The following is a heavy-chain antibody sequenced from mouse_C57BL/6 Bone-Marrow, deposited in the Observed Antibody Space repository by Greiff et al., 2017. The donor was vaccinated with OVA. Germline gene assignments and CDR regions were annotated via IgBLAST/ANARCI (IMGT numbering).Heavy chain of an antibody. V-gene: IGHV1-72*01. CDR3: ARRIYDGYYAMDY. J-gene: IGHJ4*01. Sequence: QVQLKQPGAELVKPGASVKLSCKASGYTFTSYWMHWVKQRPGRGLEWIGRIDPNSGGTKYNEKFKSKATLTVDKPSSTAYMQLSSLTSEDSAVYYCARRIYDGYYAMDYWGQGTSVTVSS. CDR2: IDPNSGGT. D-gene: IGHD2-3*01. CDR1: GYTFTSYW.